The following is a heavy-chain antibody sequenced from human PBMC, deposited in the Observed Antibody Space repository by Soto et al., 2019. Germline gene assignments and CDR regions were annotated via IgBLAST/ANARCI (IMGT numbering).Heavy chain of an antibody. J-gene: IGHJ4*02. CDR1: GYSFTNFH. CDR3: GRDVIGHDNYEAIGYYFDH. D-gene: IGHD3-22*01. Sequence: QVQLSQFGAEVKKPGASVKVSCKASGYSFTNFHIHWVRQAPGQGPECMGMIDPSGGITRDAQRLQGRINMTRDAATSTVYMELRSLTSEDTAVYYCGRDVIGHDNYEAIGYYFDHWGQGTLVTVSS. CDR2: IDPSGGIT. V-gene: IGHV1-46*01.